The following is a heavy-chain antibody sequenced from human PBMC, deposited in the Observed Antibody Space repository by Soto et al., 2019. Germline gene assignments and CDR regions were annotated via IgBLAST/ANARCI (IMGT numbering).Heavy chain of an antibody. V-gene: IGHV3-9*01. CDR3: GKDDYGSAIYGMAV. D-gene: IGHD3-10*01. J-gene: IGHJ6*02. Sequence: PGGSLRLSCAASGFSFEDYAMHWVRQAPGKGLEWVSGIAWNSDIIGYADSVKGRFTISRDNGKNSLYLQMNSLRPEDTALYYCGKDDYGSAIYGMAVWGQGTTVTVSS. CDR1: GFSFEDYA. CDR2: IAWNSDII.